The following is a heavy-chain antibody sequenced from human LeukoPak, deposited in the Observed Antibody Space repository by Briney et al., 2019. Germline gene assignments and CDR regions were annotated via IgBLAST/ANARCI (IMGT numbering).Heavy chain of an antibody. D-gene: IGHD6-13*01. CDR3: ARDFREGLAAAPHY. Sequence: GGSLRLSCAASGFTFSSYGMHWVRQAPGKGLDWVAVISNDGSNKYYADSVRGRFTISRDNSKNTLYLQLNSLRAEDTAVYYCARDFREGLAAAPHYWGQGTLVTVSS. CDR2: ISNDGSNK. V-gene: IGHV3-30*01. CDR1: GFTFSSYG. J-gene: IGHJ4*02.